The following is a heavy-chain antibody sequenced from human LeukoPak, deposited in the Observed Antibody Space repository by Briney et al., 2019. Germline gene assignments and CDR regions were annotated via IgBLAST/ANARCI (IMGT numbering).Heavy chain of an antibody. Sequence: ASVKVSCKASGYTFTSYDINWVRQAPGQGLEWMGWMNPNSGNTGYAQKFQGRVTITRNTSISTAYMELSSLRSEDTAVYYSARGLGRWLQLPGYWGQGTLVTVSS. V-gene: IGHV1-8*03. CDR2: MNPNSGNT. CDR3: ARGLGRWLQLPGY. J-gene: IGHJ4*02. D-gene: IGHD5-24*01. CDR1: GYTFTSYD.